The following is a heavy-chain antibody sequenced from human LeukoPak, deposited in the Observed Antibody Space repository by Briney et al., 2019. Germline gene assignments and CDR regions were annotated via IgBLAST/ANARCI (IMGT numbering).Heavy chain of an antibody. D-gene: IGHD3-3*01. J-gene: IGHJ6*02. CDR1: GYTFTSYA. CDR2: INTNTGNP. CDR3: ARNDFWSGYYYYYYYGMDV. Sequence: ASVKVSCKASGYTFTSYAMNWVRQAPGQGLEWMGWINTNTGNPTCAQGFTGRFVFSLDTSVSTAYLQISSLKAEDTAVYYCARNDFWSGYYYYYYYGMDVWGQGTTVTVPS. V-gene: IGHV7-4-1*02.